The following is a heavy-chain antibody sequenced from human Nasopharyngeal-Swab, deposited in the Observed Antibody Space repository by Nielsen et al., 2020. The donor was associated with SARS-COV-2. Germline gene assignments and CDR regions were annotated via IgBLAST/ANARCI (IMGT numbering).Heavy chain of an antibody. V-gene: IGHV3-30*18. Sequence: WIRQPPGKGLEWMAVISYDGIKKYYADSVKGRFTLSRDNSKNTLYLQMNSLTTEDTAVYYCAKDHQLIRNYYYYDLDVWGQGTTVNVSS. CDR2: ISYDGIKK. J-gene: IGHJ6*02. D-gene: IGHD2-8*01. CDR3: AKDHQLIRNYYYYDLDV.